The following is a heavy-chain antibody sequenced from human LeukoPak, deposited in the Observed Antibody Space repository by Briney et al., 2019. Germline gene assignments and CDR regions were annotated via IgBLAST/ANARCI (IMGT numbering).Heavy chain of an antibody. CDR1: GYTFTSYD. V-gene: IGHV1-8*03. CDR2: MNPNRGNT. CDR3: ARSSSFGYYYMDV. D-gene: IGHD3-3*01. Sequence: ASVKVSCKASGYTFTSYDINWVRQATGQGGEWMGWMNPNRGNTGYAQKFQGRVTITTNTSISTAYMELSSLRSEDTAVYYCARSSSFGYYYMDVWGKGTTVTVSS. J-gene: IGHJ6*03.